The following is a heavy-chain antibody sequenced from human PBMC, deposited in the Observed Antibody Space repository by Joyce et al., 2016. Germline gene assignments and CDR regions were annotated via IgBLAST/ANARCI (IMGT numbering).Heavy chain of an antibody. V-gene: IGHV1-69*01. J-gene: IGHJ4*02. CDR2: IVPMFGTL. D-gene: IGHD2-21*01. CDR1: GGTFSSYI. CDR3: AREGIAGGGATFDS. Sequence: QVQLVQSGAEVKKPGSSVKVSCKVSGGTFSSYIIDWVRQAPGQGLEWMGGIVPMFGTLNSAQTFQDRVTITADVSTNTAYMELSSLRSDDTAVYYCAREGIAGGGATFDSWGQGTLVTVSS.